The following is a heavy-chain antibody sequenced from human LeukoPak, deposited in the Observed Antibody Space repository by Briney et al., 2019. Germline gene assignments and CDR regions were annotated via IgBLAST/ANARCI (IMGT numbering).Heavy chain of an antibody. CDR1: GFTVSSNY. CDR2: IYSGGST. V-gene: IGHV3-53*01. Sequence: GGSLRLSCAASGFTVSSNYINWVRQAPGKGLEWVSVIYSGGSTDYPDSVKGRFTISRDNSKNTLYLQMNSLRAEDTAVYYCARDRRGVGAFDIWGQGTMVTVSS. D-gene: IGHD3-10*01. CDR3: ARDRRGVGAFDI. J-gene: IGHJ3*02.